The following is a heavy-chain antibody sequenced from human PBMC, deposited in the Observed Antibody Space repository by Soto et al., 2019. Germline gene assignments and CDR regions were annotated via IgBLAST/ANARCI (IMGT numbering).Heavy chain of an antibody. CDR2: ISAYNGNT. Sequence: GASVKVSCKASGYTFTSYGISWVRQAPGQGLEWMGWISAYNGNTNYAQKLQGRVTMTTDTSTSTAYMELRSLRSDDTAVYYCARELFGYYDSSGYLGLYYYYGMDVWGQGTTVTSP. J-gene: IGHJ6*02. CDR3: ARELFGYYDSSGYLGLYYYYGMDV. D-gene: IGHD3-22*01. CDR1: GYTFTSYG. V-gene: IGHV1-18*01.